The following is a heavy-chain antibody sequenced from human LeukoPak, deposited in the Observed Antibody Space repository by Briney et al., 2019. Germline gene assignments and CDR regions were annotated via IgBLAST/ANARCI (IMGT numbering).Heavy chain of an antibody. CDR1: GYTFTGYY. CDR3: VYYCARGSRSGIYFALVDY. V-gene: IGHV1-2*06. J-gene: IGHJ4*02. Sequence: ASVKVSCKASGYTFTGYYMHWVRQAPGQGLEWMGRINPNSGVTKYAQKFQGRVTMTRDTSISTAYMELSRLKSDDTAVDTAVYYCARGSRSGIYFALVDYWGQGTLVTVSS. D-gene: IGHD1-26*01. CDR2: INPNSGVT.